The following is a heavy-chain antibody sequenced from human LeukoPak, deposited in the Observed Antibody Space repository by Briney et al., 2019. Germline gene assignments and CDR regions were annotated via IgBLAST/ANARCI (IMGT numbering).Heavy chain of an antibody. D-gene: IGHD3-16*02. V-gene: IGHV3-7*01. CDR3: ARRSYRGVITVYYYYYMDV. CDR2: IKQDGSEQ. CDR1: GFSFNTYW. J-gene: IGHJ6*03. Sequence: GGSLKLSCVAPGFSFNTYWMSWVRQAPGKGLEWVANIKQDGSEQYYVDSVKGRFTISRDNAKNSVYLQMNRLRVEDTAVYYCARRSYRGVITVYYYYYMDVWGKGTPVTVSS.